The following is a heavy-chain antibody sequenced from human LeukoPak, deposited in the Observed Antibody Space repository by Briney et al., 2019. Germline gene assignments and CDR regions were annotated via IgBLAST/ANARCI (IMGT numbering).Heavy chain of an antibody. CDR2: IGRSSSPI. V-gene: IGHV3-48*01. Sequence: GGSLRLSCAASGFTFSTYSMNWVRQAPGKGLEWVSYIGRSSSPIYYADSVKGRFTISRDNSKNTLYLQMNSLRAEDTAVYYCARELWDDDAFDIWGQGTMVTVSS. CDR3: ARELWDDDAFDI. CDR1: GFTFSTYS. J-gene: IGHJ3*02. D-gene: IGHD1-26*01.